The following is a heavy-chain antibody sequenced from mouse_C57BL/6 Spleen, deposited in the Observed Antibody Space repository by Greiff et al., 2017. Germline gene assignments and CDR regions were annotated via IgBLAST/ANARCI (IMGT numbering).Heavy chain of an antibody. V-gene: IGHV5-9-1*02. CDR3: TREYYDYAWFAY. Sequence: EVKLMESGAGLVKPGGSLKLSCAASGFTFSSYAMSWVRQTPEKRLEWVAYISSGGDYIYYADTVKGRFTISRDNARNTLYLQMSSLKSEDTAMYYCTREYYDYAWFAYWGQGTLVTVSA. J-gene: IGHJ3*01. D-gene: IGHD2-4*01. CDR1: GFTFSSYA. CDR2: ISSGGDYI.